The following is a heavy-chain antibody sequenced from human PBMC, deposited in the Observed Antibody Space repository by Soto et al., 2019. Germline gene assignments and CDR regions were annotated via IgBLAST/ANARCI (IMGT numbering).Heavy chain of an antibody. CDR2: ISAYNGNT. J-gene: IGHJ6*02. CDR1: GYTFTSYG. CDR3: AREQDDILTGYSTRYYCCGMDV. D-gene: IGHD3-9*01. V-gene: IGHV1-18*01. Sequence: QVQLVQSGAEVKKPGASVKVSCKASGYTFTSYGISWVRQAPGQGLEWMGWISAYNGNTNYAQKLQGRVTMTTETSTSHAYVEMRSLSSEDTAVYYFAREQDDILTGYSTRYYCCGMDVWGQGTTVTVFS.